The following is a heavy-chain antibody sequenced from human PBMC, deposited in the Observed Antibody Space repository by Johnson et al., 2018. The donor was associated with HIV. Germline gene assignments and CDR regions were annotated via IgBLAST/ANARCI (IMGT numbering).Heavy chain of an antibody. Sequence: VQLVESGGGVVQPGRSLRLSCAASGFTFSSYGMHWVRQAPGKGLEWVAVIWYDGSNKDYADSVKGRFTISRDNSKNTLYLQMNSLRVEDTAVYYCAKDGGWPENAFDIWGQGTMVTVSS. CDR2: IWYDGSNK. V-gene: IGHV3-33*06. CDR1: GFTFSSYG. J-gene: IGHJ3*02. D-gene: IGHD6-19*01. CDR3: AKDGGWPENAFDI.